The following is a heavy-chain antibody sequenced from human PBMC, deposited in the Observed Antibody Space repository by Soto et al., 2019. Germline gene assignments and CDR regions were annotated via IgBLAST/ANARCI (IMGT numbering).Heavy chain of an antibody. CDR1: GFTFDDYA. D-gene: IGHD6-19*01. Sequence: EVQLVESGGGLVQPGRSLRLSCAASGFTFDDYAMHWVRQAPGKGLEWVSGISWNSGSIGYADSVKGRFTISRDNAKNSLYLQMNSLRAEDTALYYRAKDRAHSIAVAGTLDYWGQGTLVTVSS. V-gene: IGHV3-9*01. CDR2: ISWNSGSI. J-gene: IGHJ4*02. CDR3: AKDRAHSIAVAGTLDY.